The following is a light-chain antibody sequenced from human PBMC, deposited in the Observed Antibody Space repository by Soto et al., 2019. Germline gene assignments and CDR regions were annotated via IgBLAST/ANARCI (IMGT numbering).Light chain of an antibody. Sequence: QSALTQPASVSGSPGQSITISCTGTSSDVGGYNYVSWYQQHPGKAPKLMIYDVSNRPSGVSNRFSGSKSGNTASLTISGLQAEDDADYYCSSYTSSSTLFYVFGTGTKVTV. CDR1: SSDVGGYNY. J-gene: IGLJ1*01. V-gene: IGLV2-14*01. CDR2: DVS. CDR3: SSYTSSSTLFYV.